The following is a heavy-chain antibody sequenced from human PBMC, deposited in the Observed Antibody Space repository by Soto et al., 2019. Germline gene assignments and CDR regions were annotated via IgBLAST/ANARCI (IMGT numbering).Heavy chain of an antibody. CDR2: IYSAGST. J-gene: IGHJ4*02. V-gene: IGHV3-53*01. D-gene: IGHD5-18*01. CDR3: ARAREPEYSSAIFLDI. Sequence: GGSLRLSCAASGLTVSSSYMSWVRQAPGKGLQWVSVIYSAGSTYYANSVKGRFTISRDIFANMVYLQMSSLTDEDTAVYYCARAREPEYSSAIFLDIWGQGALVTVSS. CDR1: GLTVSSSY.